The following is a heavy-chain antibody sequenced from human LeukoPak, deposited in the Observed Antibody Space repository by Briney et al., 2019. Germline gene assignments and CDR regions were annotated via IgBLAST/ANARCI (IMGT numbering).Heavy chain of an antibody. Sequence: GGSLRLSCAASGFTFRSYAMSWVRQAPGKGLEWVSAISGSGGSTYYADSVKDRFTISRDNPKNTLYLQMNSLRAEDSAVYYCAKIPGYNWNYVDRFDPWGQGTLVTVSS. CDR1: GFTFRSYA. J-gene: IGHJ5*02. V-gene: IGHV3-23*01. CDR2: ISGSGGST. D-gene: IGHD1-7*01. CDR3: AKIPGYNWNYVDRFDP.